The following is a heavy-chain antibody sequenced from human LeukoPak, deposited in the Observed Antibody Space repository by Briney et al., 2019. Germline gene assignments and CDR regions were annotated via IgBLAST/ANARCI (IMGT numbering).Heavy chain of an antibody. V-gene: IGHV3-20*04. CDR2: INWNGGST. D-gene: IGHD3-22*01. Sequence: PGGSLRLSCAASGFTFDDYGMSWVRQAPGKGLEWVSGINWNGGSTDYADSVKRGFTISRANTKNSLYMQMNILRAEDTALYYCARVGSSGYCGRCLDYYYMDVWGKGTTVTVSS. CDR1: GFTFDDYG. CDR3: ARVGSSGYCGRCLDYYYMDV. J-gene: IGHJ6*03.